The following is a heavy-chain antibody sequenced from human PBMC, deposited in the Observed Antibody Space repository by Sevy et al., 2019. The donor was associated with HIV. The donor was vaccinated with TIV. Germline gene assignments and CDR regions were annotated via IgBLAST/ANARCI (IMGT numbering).Heavy chain of an antibody. D-gene: IGHD3-22*01. J-gene: IGHJ3*02. V-gene: IGHV6-1*01. CDR2: TYYRSKWYN. Sequence: SQTLSLTCAISGDSVSSNSAAWNWIRQSPSRGLEWLGRTYYRSKWYNDYAVSVKSRITIYPDTSKNQFSLQLNSVTPEDTAVYYCSREEFTMTVVVNGFDIWGQGTMVTVSS. CDR3: SREEFTMTVVVNGFDI. CDR1: GDSVSSNSAA.